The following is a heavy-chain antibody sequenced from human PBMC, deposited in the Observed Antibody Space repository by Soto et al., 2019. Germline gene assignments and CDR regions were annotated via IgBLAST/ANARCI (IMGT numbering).Heavy chain of an antibody. CDR2: IKSKTDGGTT. V-gene: IGHV3-15*01. Sequence: GGSLRLSCAASGFTFSNAWMSWVRQAPGKGLEWVGRIKSKTDGGTTDYAAPVKGRFTISRDDSKNTLYLQMNSLKTEDTAVYYCTTILSFHYDFWNYFDYWGQGTLVTVSS. CDR1: GFTFSNAW. CDR3: TTILSFHYDFWNYFDY. J-gene: IGHJ4*02. D-gene: IGHD3-3*01.